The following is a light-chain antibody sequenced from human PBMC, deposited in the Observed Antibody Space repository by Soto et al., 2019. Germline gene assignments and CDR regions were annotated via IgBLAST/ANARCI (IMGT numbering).Light chain of an antibody. CDR2: GAS. CDR3: QQYGSSPPVYT. CDR1: QSVSSSE. V-gene: IGKV3-20*01. J-gene: IGKJ2*01. Sequence: ENVLTQSPGTLSLSPGERATLSCRASQSVSSSELAWYQQKPGQALRLLIYGASIRATGIPDRFSGSGSGTDFALTINRLEPEDFAVYYCQQYGSSPPVYTFGQGTKLEIK.